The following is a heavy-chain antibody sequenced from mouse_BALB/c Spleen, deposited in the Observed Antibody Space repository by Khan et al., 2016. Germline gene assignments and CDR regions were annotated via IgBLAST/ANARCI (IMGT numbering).Heavy chain of an antibody. Sequence: VQLQQPGAELVKPGASVKLSCTASGFNIKDTYIHWVMQRPEQGLEWIGRIDPANGNTKYDPKFQDKATITADTSSNTAYLQLSSLTSEDTAVYYCSRGMITTEDFWGQGTTLKVSP. V-gene: IGHV14-3*02. CDR1: GFNIKDTY. CDR3: SRGMITTEDF. D-gene: IGHD2-4*01. J-gene: IGHJ2*01. CDR2: IDPANGNT.